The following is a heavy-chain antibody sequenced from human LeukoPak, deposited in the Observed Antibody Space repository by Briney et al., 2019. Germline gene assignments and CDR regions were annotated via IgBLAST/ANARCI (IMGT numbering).Heavy chain of an antibody. J-gene: IGHJ4*02. CDR2: INHSGST. CDR1: GGSFSGYY. Sequence: SETLSLTCAVYGGSFSGYYWSWIRQPPGKGLEWIGEINHSGSTNYNPSLKSRVTISVDTSKNQFSLKLSSVTAADTAVYYCARAFFSMVRGIDYWAREPWSPSPQ. V-gene: IGHV4-34*01. CDR3: ARAFFSMVRGIDY. D-gene: IGHD3-10*01.